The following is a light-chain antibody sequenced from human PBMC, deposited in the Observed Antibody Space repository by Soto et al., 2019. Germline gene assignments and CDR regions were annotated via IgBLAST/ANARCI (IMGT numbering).Light chain of an antibody. CDR2: DAS. J-gene: IGKJ1*01. CDR1: QSVSGW. Sequence: DIQRTHCAPSRAASFRDTGIGTCRASQSVSGWLAWYQQKPGEAPKLLIYDASALPRGVPSRFSGSGSGTKFTLTIASLQPDDFATYYCQQYETFSGTFGPGTDVDI. V-gene: IGKV1-5*01. CDR3: QQYETFSGT.